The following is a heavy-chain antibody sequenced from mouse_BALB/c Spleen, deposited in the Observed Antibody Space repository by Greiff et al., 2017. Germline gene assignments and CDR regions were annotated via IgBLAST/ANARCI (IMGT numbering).Heavy chain of an antibody. Sequence: QVQLKQSGPELVKPGASVRISCKASGYTFTSYYIHWVKQRPGQGLEWIGWIYPGNVNTKYNEKFKGKATLTADKSSSTAYMQLSSLTSEDSAVYFCARWRGSYAMDYWGQGTSVTVSS. CDR1: GYTFTSYY. CDR2: IYPGNVNT. CDR3: ARWRGSYAMDY. J-gene: IGHJ4*01. V-gene: IGHV1S56*01.